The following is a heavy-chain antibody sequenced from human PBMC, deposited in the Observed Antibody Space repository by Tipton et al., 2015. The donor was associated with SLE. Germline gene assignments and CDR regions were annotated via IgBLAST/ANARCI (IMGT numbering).Heavy chain of an antibody. V-gene: IGHV3-11*01. CDR1: GFNFKNYW. J-gene: IGHJ3*02. CDR2: ISSSGSTI. CDR3: ARGGYDILTDYSPYAFDI. Sequence: SLRLSCAASGFNFKNYWMSWIRQAPGKGLEWVSYISSSGSTIYYADSVKGRFTISRDNAKNSLYLQMNSLRAEDTAVYYCARGGYDILTDYSPYAFDIWGQGTMVTVSS. D-gene: IGHD3-9*01.